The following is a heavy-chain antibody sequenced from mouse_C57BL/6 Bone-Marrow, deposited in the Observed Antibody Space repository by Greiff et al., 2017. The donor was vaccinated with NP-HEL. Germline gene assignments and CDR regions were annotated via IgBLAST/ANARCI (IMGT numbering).Heavy chain of an antibody. CDR2: IWSGGST. V-gene: IGHV2-2*01. J-gene: IGHJ3*01. CDR1: GFSLTSYG. D-gene: IGHD1-1*01. Sequence: QVQLKESGPGLVQPSQSLSITCTVSGFSLTSYGVHWVRQSPGKGLEWLGVIWSGGSTDYNAAFISRLSISKDNSKSQVFFKMNSLQADDTAIYYCARNYYGSSYRDWFAYWGQGTLVTVSA. CDR3: ARNYYGSSYRDWFAY.